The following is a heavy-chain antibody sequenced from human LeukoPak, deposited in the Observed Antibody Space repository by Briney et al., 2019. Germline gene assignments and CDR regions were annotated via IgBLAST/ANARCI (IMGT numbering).Heavy chain of an antibody. J-gene: IGHJ4*02. V-gene: IGHV3-64*02. D-gene: IGHD6-13*01. CDR1: GFTFTTHG. CDR3: ARERAAVGRLRFDH. Sequence: GGSLRLSCATSGFTFTTHGMHWVRQAPGRGLEYVSAIGSNGGSTFYADSVKGRFTISRDNSKNTLYLQVGSLRAEDMAVYYCARERAAVGRLRFDHWGQGSLVTVSS. CDR2: IGSNGGST.